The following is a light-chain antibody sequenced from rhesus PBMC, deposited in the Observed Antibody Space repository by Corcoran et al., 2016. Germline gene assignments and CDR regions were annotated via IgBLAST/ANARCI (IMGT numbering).Light chain of an antibody. CDR1: QGIRSY. CDR2: DAS. V-gene: IGKV1-38*01. CDR3: QQRYSSPLT. J-gene: IGKJ4*01. Sequence: DIQLTQSPSSLSASVGDRVTITCRASQGIRSYLAWYQQKPGKAPKFLISDASKLQSGVPSRFSGRGSGTDFTLTISSLQPEDFAVYYCQQRYSSPLTFGGGTKVEIK.